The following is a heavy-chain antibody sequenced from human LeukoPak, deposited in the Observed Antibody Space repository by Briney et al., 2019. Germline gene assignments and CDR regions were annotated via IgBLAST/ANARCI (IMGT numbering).Heavy chain of an antibody. CDR3: ARDYGDYYWYFDL. V-gene: IGHV1-8*03. Sequence: ASVKVSCKASGYTFTSYDINWVRQATGQGLEWMGWMNPNSGNTGYAQKFQGRVTITRNTSISTAYMELRSLRSDDTAVYYCARDYGDYYWYFDLWGRGTLVTVSS. D-gene: IGHD4-17*01. CDR1: GYTFTSYD. CDR2: MNPNSGNT. J-gene: IGHJ2*01.